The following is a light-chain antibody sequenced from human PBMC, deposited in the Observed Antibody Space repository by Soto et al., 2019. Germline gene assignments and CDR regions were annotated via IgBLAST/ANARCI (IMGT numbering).Light chain of an antibody. Sequence: SYELTQAPSVSVSPGQTASITCSGDKLGNKHSSWYQQKPGQSPVLVIYQGNKRPSGIPERFSGSNSGNTATLTISGTQAMDEADYYCQAWDSSTADVVFGGGTQLTVL. CDR2: QGN. CDR1: KLGNKH. J-gene: IGLJ7*01. CDR3: QAWDSSTADVV. V-gene: IGLV3-1*01.